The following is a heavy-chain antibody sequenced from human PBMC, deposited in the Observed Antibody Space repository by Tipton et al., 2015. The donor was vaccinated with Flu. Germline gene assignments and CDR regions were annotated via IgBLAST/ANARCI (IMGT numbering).Heavy chain of an antibody. J-gene: IGHJ4*02. CDR3: VRLTYYYGSGTSDF. Sequence: PGLVKPSETLSLTCGVSGDSIRDSNYYWGWIRQPPGKGLEWIGNTFHSGNTYLNPSLKSRVTISIDTSKNQFSLRLSSVTAADTAVYYCVRLTYYYGSGTSDFWGQGTLVTVSS. CDR2: TFHSGNT. D-gene: IGHD3-10*01. CDR1: GDSIRDSNYY. V-gene: IGHV4-38-2*01.